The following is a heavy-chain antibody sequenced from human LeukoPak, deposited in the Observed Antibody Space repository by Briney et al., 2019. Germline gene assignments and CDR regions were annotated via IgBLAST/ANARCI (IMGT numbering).Heavy chain of an antibody. D-gene: IGHD3-22*01. CDR2: ISGSGGST. V-gene: IGHV3-23*01. CDR1: GFTFSSYG. CDR3: AKLYYDSSGYPDY. Sequence: GGSLRLSCAASGFTFSSYGMSWVRQAPGKGLEWVSAISGSGGSTYYADSVKGRFTISRDNSKNTLYLQMNSLRAEGTAVYYCAKLYYDSSGYPDYWGQGTLVTVSS. J-gene: IGHJ4*02.